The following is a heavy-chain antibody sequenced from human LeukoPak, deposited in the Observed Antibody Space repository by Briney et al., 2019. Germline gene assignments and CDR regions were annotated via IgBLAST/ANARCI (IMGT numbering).Heavy chain of an antibody. V-gene: IGHV3-23*01. CDR3: AKDVAPDSGWDLDY. CDR1: GLTFSTYS. D-gene: IGHD6-19*01. CDR2: IYNSGAKI. Sequence: GGSLRLSCAVSGLTFSTYSMTWVRQGPGKGLEWVSSIYNSGAKIFYADSVKGRFTISRDDSKNMLYLQMNSLRVEDTAVYYCAKDVAPDSGWDLDYWGQGTLVTVSS. J-gene: IGHJ4*02.